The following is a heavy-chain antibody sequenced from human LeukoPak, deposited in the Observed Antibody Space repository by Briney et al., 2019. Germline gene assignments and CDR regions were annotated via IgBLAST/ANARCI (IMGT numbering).Heavy chain of an antibody. D-gene: IGHD3/OR15-3a*01. CDR3: AARGFWAGSGTPGAFDI. CDR1: GGTFSSYA. J-gene: IGHJ3*02. V-gene: IGHV1-69*05. CDR2: VIPIFGTA. Sequence: SVKVSCKASGGTFSSYAISWVRQAPGQGLEWMGGVIPIFGTANYAQKFQGRVTITTDESTSTAYMELSSLRSEDTAVYYCAARGFWAGSGTPGAFDIWGQGTMVTVSS.